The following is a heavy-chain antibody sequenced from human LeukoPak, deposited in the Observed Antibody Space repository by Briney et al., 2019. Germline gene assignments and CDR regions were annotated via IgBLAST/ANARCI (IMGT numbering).Heavy chain of an antibody. V-gene: IGHV4-38-2*02. D-gene: IGHD3-22*01. Sequence: SETLSLTCTVSGYSISSGYYWGWVRPPPGKGVEWIGSIHHSGSTYYSPSLRSRLTTSLHTSKNQFSLSLSSVTAADTAVYYCARSYYDSRGRFDPWGQGTLVTLSS. CDR3: ARSYYDSRGRFDP. J-gene: IGHJ5*02. CDR1: GYSISSGYY. CDR2: IHHSGST.